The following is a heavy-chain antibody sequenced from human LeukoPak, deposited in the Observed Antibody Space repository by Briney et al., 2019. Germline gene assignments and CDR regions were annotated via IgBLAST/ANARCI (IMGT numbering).Heavy chain of an antibody. D-gene: IGHD6-19*01. CDR3: ARETDSSGWPIDY. Sequence: GGSLRLSCAASGFTFSSYGMHWVRQAPGKGLEWVAVIWYDGSNKYYADSVKGRFTISRDNSKNTLYLQMNSLRAEDTAVYYCARETDSSGWPIDYWGQGTLVTVS. J-gene: IGHJ4*02. V-gene: IGHV3-33*01. CDR2: IWYDGSNK. CDR1: GFTFSSYG.